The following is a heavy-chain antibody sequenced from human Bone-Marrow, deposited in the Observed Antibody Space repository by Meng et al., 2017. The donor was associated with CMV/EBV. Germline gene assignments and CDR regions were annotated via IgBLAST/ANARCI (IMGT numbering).Heavy chain of an antibody. D-gene: IGHD3-16*01. CDR1: GYTFIDYH. J-gene: IGHJ4*02. CDR3: AREPRGGVGSGAY. V-gene: IGHV1-46*01. CDR2: INPDGGNT. Sequence: CTASGYTFIDYHMHWVRQAPGQGLEWIGIINPDGGNTKYGQKFQGRVTVTRDTSTSTLYMELSSLTSDDTAVYYCAREPRGGVGSGAYWGQGTLVTVSS.